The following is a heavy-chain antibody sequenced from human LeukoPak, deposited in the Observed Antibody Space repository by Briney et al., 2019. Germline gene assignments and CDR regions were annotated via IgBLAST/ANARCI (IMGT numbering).Heavy chain of an antibody. Sequence: ASVKVSCRASGGTFSSYAISWVRQAPGQGLEWMGGIIPIFGTANYAQKFQGRVTITTDESTSTAYMELSSLRSEDTAVYYCARVGHDYYDSSGYDYWGQGTLVTVSS. D-gene: IGHD3-22*01. J-gene: IGHJ4*02. CDR2: IIPIFGTA. CDR1: GGTFSSYA. V-gene: IGHV1-69*05. CDR3: ARVGHDYYDSSGYDY.